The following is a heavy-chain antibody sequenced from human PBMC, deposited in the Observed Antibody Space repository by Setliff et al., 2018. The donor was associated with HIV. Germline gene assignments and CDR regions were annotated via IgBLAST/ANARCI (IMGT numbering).Heavy chain of an antibody. CDR3: VRDLTTIVTRKVFDF. CDR2: ISYDGSYK. D-gene: IGHD4-4*01. V-gene: IGHV3-30*04. J-gene: IGHJ3*01. Sequence: GGSLRLSCAASGFTFGDYAIHWVRQAPGKGLEWVTVISYDGSYKNYADSVKGRFTISRDNSKNTVFVQMNSLRADDTATYYCVRDLTTIVTRKVFDFWGQGTMVTVSS. CDR1: GFTFGDYA.